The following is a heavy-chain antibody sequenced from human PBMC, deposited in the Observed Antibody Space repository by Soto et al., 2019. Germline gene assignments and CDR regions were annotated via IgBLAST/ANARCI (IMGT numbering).Heavy chain of an antibody. CDR2: IYHGGNT. J-gene: IGHJ5*01. V-gene: IGHV4-4*02. CDR1: GAHLSTGNW. CDR3: ARHSSYYYDSSAYYDS. D-gene: IGHD3-22*01. Sequence: QVHLQESGPGLVQSSGTLSLTCGVSGAHLSTGNWWTWVRQPPGKGLEWIGEIYHGGNTNYRPSLKGRVTISVDKANNQFSLRLTSVTAADTAVYYCARHSSYYYDSSAYYDSWGQGALVTVSS.